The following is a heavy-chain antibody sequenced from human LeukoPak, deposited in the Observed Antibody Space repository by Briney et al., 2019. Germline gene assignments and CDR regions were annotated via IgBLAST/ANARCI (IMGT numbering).Heavy chain of an antibody. V-gene: IGHV3-30*18. CDR2: ISYDGSNK. CDR3: AKDHGDYVDY. J-gene: IGHJ4*02. CDR1: GFTFSSYG. D-gene: IGHD4-17*01. Sequence: GGSLRLSCAASGFTFSSYGMHWVRQAPGKGLEWVAVISYDGSNKYYADSVKGRFTIPRDNSKNTLYLQMNSLRAEDTAVYYCAKDHGDYVDYWGQGTLVTVSS.